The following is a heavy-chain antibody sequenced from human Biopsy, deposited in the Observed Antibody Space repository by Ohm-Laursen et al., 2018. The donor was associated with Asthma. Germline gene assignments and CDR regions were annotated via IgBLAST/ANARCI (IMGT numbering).Heavy chain of an antibody. CDR3: ARAVDYSHYYGIDV. CDR1: GYTFNSAD. CDR2: ISVYNGNT. V-gene: IGHV1-18*01. Sequence: GASVKVSCKTHGYTFNSADINWVRQAPGQGLEWMGWISVYNGNTKVAQKLQDRVTMITDTSTSTACMELRSLRSDDTAVYFCARAVDYSHYYGIDVWGQETTVTVS. D-gene: IGHD3-10*01. J-gene: IGHJ6*02.